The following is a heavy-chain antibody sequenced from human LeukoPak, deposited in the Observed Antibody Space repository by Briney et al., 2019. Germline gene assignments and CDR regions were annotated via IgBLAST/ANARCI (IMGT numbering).Heavy chain of an antibody. Sequence: KSGGSLRLSCAASGFTFNNYNMNWVRQAPGKGLEWVSSISRSSIYIYYANSVKGRFTISRDNAKKSLYLQMNSLRAEDTAVYYCARGRYDSSGYYPIFDFWGQGTLVTVSS. CDR3: ARGRYDSSGYYPIFDF. CDR2: ISRSSIYI. CDR1: GFTFNNYN. J-gene: IGHJ4*02. V-gene: IGHV3-21*01. D-gene: IGHD3-22*01.